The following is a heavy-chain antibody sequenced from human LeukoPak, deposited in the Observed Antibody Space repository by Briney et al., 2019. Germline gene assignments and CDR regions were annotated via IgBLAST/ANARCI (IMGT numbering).Heavy chain of an antibody. CDR2: IWYDGSNK. CDR3: ARSEANYYGMDV. J-gene: IGHJ6*02. V-gene: IGHV3-33*01. CDR1: GFTFSSYG. Sequence: GGSLRLSCAASGFTFSSYGMHWVRQAPGKGLEWVAVIWYDGSNKYYADSVKGRFTISRGNSKNTLYLQMNSLRAEDTAVYYCARSEANYYGMDVWGQGTTVTVSS.